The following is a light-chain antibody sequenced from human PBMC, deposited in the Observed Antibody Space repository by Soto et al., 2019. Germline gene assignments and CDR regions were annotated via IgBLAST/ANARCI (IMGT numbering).Light chain of an antibody. Sequence: SYELTQSPSVSVSPGQTARITCSGDALPKQYAYWYQQKPGQAPVLVIYKDSERPSGIPERFSGSSSGTTVTLTISGVQAEDEADYYCQSADSSGTSPVVFGGGTKVTVL. CDR1: ALPKQY. J-gene: IGLJ2*01. CDR2: KDS. CDR3: QSADSSGTSPVV. V-gene: IGLV3-25*03.